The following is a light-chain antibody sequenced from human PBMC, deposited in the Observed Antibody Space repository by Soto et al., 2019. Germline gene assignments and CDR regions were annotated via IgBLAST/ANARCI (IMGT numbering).Light chain of an antibody. CDR1: SSDVGGWPH. CDR2: EVS. J-gene: IGLJ3*02. CDR3: AAWDDSLSGWV. Sequence: QSVLTQPASVSASPGQSITISCAGTSSDVGGWPHVSWYQQHPGKAPKLVIYEVSNRPSGVSSRFSGSKSGSTASLTISGLQAEDEADYYCAAWDDSLSGWVFGGGTQLTVL. V-gene: IGLV2-14*01.